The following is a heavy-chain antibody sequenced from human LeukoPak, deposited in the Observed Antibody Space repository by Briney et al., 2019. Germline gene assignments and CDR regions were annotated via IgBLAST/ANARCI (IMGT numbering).Heavy chain of an antibody. CDR3: ARDWGYSYGYMGGDYFDY. CDR1: DGSISSTSDS. J-gene: IGHJ4*02. CDR2: IHYSGTT. V-gene: IGHV4-39*07. Sequence: PSETLSLICTVSDGSISSTSDSWGWIRQSPGRGVEWIGSIHYSGTTYYNPSLKSRVTISVDKSKNQFSLKLSSVTAADTAVYYCARDWGYSYGYMGGDYFDYWGQGTMVTVSS. D-gene: IGHD5-18*01.